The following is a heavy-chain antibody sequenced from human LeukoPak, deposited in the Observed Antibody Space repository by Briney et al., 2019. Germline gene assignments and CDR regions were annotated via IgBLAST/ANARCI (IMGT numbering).Heavy chain of an antibody. J-gene: IGHJ4*02. V-gene: IGHV3-48*02. CDR2: ISSSSDTI. CDR3: ARDLRSGWYYFDF. D-gene: IGHD6-19*01. CDR1: GFTFSTYS. Sequence: GGSLRLSCAASGFTFSTYSMNWLRQAPGKGLEWVSYISSSSDTIYYADSVKGRFTISRDNAKNSLYPQMNSLRDQDTAVYYCARDLRSGWYYFDFWGQGTLVTVSS.